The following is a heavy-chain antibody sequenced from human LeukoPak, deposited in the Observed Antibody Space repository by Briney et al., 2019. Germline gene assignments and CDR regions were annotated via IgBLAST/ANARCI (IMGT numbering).Heavy chain of an antibody. CDR3: ARGRGLAGYFDY. Sequence: GESLRLSCAASGFTFSTYSMNWVRQAPGKGLEWVSSISRIASSIYQADSVKGRFTISRDNAENSLYLQMNSLRAQDTAVYYCARGRGLAGYFDYWGQGILVTVSS. V-gene: IGHV3-21*01. CDR1: GFTFSTYS. CDR2: ISRIASSI. D-gene: IGHD2-15*01. J-gene: IGHJ4*02.